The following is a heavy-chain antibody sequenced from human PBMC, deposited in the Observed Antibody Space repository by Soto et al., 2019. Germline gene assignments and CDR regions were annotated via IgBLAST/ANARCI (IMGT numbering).Heavy chain of an antibody. J-gene: IGHJ4*02. CDR1: SGSFSGYY. CDR2: ISQSGNT. Sequence: PSETLSLTCSIYSGSFSGYYWSWIRQPPGKGLEWIGEISQSGNTNYSPSLKSRVSISIDTSKKQFSLNLASVSAADAAVYYCARALKVSGSPQTRPDLWGQGTLVTVSS. D-gene: IGHD6-25*01. CDR3: ARALKVSGSPQTRPDL. V-gene: IGHV4-34*01.